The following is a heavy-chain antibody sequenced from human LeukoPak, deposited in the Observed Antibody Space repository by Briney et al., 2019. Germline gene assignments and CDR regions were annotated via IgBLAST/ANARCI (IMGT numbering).Heavy chain of an antibody. D-gene: IGHD4-23*01. Sequence: GRSLRLSCAASGFTFSSNAMHWVRQAPGKGLEWVAVISYDGSNKYYADSVKGRLTISRDNSKNTLYLQMNSLRAEDTAVYYCARAGRPPTVVSHYYYYGMDVWGQGTTVTVSS. V-gene: IGHV3-30-3*01. CDR1: GFTFSSNA. J-gene: IGHJ6*02. CDR3: ARAGRPPTVVSHYYYYGMDV. CDR2: ISYDGSNK.